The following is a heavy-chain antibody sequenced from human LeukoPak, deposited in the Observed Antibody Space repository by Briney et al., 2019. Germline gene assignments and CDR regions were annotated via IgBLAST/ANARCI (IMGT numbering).Heavy chain of an antibody. CDR3: ASLTGHYYDSSGYYEGDY. J-gene: IGHJ4*02. V-gene: IGHV1-2*02. Sequence: ASVKASYKASGYTFTGYYMHWVRQAPGQGLEWMGWINPNSGGTNYAQTFQGRVTMARDTSISTAYMELSRLRSDDTAVYYCASLTGHYYDSSGYYEGDYWGQGTLVTVSS. CDR1: GYTFTGYY. CDR2: INPNSGGT. D-gene: IGHD3-22*01.